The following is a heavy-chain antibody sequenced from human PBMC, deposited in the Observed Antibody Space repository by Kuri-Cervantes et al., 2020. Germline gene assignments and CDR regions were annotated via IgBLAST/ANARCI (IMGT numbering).Heavy chain of an antibody. V-gene: IGHV3-7*01. CDR1: DFTFSNFW. CDR3: ARDHPEASLIFDY. D-gene: IGHD2-8*01. Sequence: GESLKISCAVSDFTFSNFWMNWLRQAPGRGLGWVASINQVGSEKYYVDSVKGRFTISRDNAKNSLFLQMNSLGAEDTAVYYCARDHPEASLIFDYWGQGALVTVSS. J-gene: IGHJ4*02. CDR2: INQVGSEK.